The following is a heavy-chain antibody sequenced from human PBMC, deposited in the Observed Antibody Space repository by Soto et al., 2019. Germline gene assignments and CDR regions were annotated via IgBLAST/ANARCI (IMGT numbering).Heavy chain of an antibody. Sequence: QVQLVQSGAEVKKPGSSVKVSCKASGGSFNIYTINWVRQPPGQGLEWMGGVLPIFGTTNYAQKFQGRVTITADKSASTSYMELSSLRSDDTAVYYCARTQGFYPLDVWGQGTTVTVSS. V-gene: IGHV1-69*06. J-gene: IGHJ6*02. CDR1: GGSFNIYT. CDR3: ARTQGFYPLDV. CDR2: VLPIFGTT.